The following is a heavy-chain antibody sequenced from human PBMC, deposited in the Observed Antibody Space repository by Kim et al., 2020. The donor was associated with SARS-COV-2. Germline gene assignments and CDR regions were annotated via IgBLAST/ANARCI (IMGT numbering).Heavy chain of an antibody. J-gene: IGHJ6*02. CDR1: GYTFTSYY. V-gene: IGHV1-46*01. D-gene: IGHD3-10*01. CDR3: ARSAVLTMVRGVINGGMDV. CDR2: INPSGGST. Sequence: ASVKVSCKASGYTFTSYYMHWVRQAPGQGLEWMGIINPSGGSTSYAQKFQGRVTMTRDTSTSTVYMELSSLRSEDTAVYYCARSAVLTMVRGVINGGMDVWGQGTTVTVSS.